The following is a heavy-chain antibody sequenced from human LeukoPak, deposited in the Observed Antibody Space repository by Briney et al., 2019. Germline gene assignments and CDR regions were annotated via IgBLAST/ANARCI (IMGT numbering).Heavy chain of an antibody. Sequence: ASVKVSCKASGYTFTSYGISWVRQAPGQGLEWMGWISAYNGNINYAQKLQGRVTMTTDTSTSTAYMELRSLRSDDTAVYYCARHLAQDIVVVVAATNYYYYMDVWGKGTTVTISS. J-gene: IGHJ6*03. V-gene: IGHV1-18*01. CDR3: ARHLAQDIVVVVAATNYYYYMDV. CDR1: GYTFTSYG. D-gene: IGHD2-15*01. CDR2: ISAYNGNI.